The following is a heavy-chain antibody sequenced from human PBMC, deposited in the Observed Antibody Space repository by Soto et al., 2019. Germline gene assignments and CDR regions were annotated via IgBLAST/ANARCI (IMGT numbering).Heavy chain of an antibody. D-gene: IGHD2-15*01. CDR2: INPSGGST. CDR3: ARVVVVAAMRSGFDY. J-gene: IGHJ4*02. V-gene: IGHV1-46*01. Sequence: ASVKVSCKASGYTFTNYYIHWVRQAPGQGLEWMGTINPSGGSTSYAQRFQGRVTMTRDTSTSTVYIELSSLRSEDTAVYYCARVVVVAAMRSGFDYWGQGTLVTVSS. CDR1: GYTFTNYY.